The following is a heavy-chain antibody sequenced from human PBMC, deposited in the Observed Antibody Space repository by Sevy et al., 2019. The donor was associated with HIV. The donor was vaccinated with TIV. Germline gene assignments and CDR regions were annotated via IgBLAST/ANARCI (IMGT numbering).Heavy chain of an antibody. CDR2: IFYSGSA. CDR1: GGSISSSAYY. D-gene: IGHD3-16*01. V-gene: IGHV4-39*01. CDR3: ARQGGVVDRAFDF. Sequence: SKTLSLTCTVSGGSISSSAYYWGWLRQPPGKGLEWIANIFYSGSAYYNPSLSGRVTISVDTSKNQFSLRLNSVTAADTAVYYCARQGGVVDRAFDFWGQGSLVTVSS. J-gene: IGHJ4*02.